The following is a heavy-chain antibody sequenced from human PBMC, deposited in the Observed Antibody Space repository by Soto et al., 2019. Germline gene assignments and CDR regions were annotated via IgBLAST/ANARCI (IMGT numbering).Heavy chain of an antibody. CDR1: GGTFRTSA. D-gene: IGHD1-1*01. CDR2: IMPVFPTP. J-gene: IGHJ6*01. Sequence: QVQLVQSGAEVKKPGSSVKVSCKTSGGTFRTSAISWVRQAPGQGLEWMGGIMPVFPTPDYAQKFQGRVTITADESTGTAYMALSSLRSEDTAVYECARDKDRQQLGGNYYYIMNILGQATTSTVSS. CDR3: ARDKDRQQLGGNYYYIMNI. V-gene: IGHV1-69*12.